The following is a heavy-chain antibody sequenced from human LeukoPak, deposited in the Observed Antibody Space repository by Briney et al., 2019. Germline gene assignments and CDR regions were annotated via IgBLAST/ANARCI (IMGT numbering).Heavy chain of an antibody. CDR1: GGSISSGGYY. CDR3: ARFTGDTAMVDY. V-gene: IGHV4-31*03. CDR2: IYYSGST. D-gene: IGHD5-18*01. Sequence: PSETLSLTCTVSGGSISSGGYYWSWIRQHPGKGLEWIGYIYYSGSTYYNPSLKSRVTISVDTSKNQLSLKLSSVTAADTAVYYCARFTGDTAMVDYWGQGTLVTVSS. J-gene: IGHJ4*02.